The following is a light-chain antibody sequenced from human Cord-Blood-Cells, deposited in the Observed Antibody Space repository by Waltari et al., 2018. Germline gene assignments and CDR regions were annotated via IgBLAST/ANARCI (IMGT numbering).Light chain of an antibody. J-gene: IGLJ2*01. V-gene: IGLV2-23*01. CDR1: SSDVGSYNL. CDR2: EGS. Sequence: QSALTQPASVSGSPGQSITISCTGTSSDVGSYNLVSWYQQHPGKAPKLMIYEGSKRPSCVSNRFSGSKSDNTASLTISGLQAEDEAAYYCCSDAGSSTVVFGGGTKLTVL. CDR3: CSDAGSSTVV.